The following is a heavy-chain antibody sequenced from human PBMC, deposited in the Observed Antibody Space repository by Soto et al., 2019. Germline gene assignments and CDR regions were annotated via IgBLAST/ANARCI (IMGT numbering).Heavy chain of an antibody. D-gene: IGHD2-15*01. CDR3: ARVLLPNTPRSRAGMDV. V-gene: IGHV4-4*02. CDR2: IYHSGST. Sequence: QVQLQEAGPGLVKPSGTLSPNCAGSGGPLKSSKWWGWVRQAPGKGLGGIGEIYHSGSTNYNPSLKSRVTISVDKSKNQFSLKLSSVTAADTAVYYCARVLLPNTPRSRAGMDVWGQGTTVTVSS. CDR1: GGPLKSSKW. J-gene: IGHJ6*02.